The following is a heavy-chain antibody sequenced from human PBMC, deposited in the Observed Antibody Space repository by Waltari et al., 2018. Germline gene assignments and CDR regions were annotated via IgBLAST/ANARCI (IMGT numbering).Heavy chain of an antibody. CDR1: GGSVSSSRYY. J-gene: IGHJ4*02. D-gene: IGHD3-16*01. CDR2: IFQRGSA. Sequence: QVQLQESGPGQVKPSETLSLTCTVSGGSVSSSRYYWCWIRQAPGKGLEWIVSIFQRGSAYYNPSLRSRLTISLDTSKNQFSLRLSSVTAADTAVYYCAKHLYTGRVNLFNYFDYWGQGTLVTVSS. CDR3: AKHLYTGRVNLFNYFDY. V-gene: IGHV4-39*07.